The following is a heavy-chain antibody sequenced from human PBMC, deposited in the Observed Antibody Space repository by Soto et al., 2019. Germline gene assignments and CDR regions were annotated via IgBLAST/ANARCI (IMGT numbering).Heavy chain of an antibody. CDR2: IYPGDSDT. D-gene: IGHD3-9*01. J-gene: IGHJ6*04. CDR3: ARQKNDFLTGSYRYYGMDV. Sequence: PGESLKISCKGSGYDFTTYWIGWVRQMPGKGLEWMGSIYPGDSDTRYSPSFQGQVTISADNSISTAYLQWGSLRASDTAVYYCARQKNDFLTGSYRYYGMDVWGKGTTGTVSS. V-gene: IGHV5-51*01. CDR1: GYDFTTYW.